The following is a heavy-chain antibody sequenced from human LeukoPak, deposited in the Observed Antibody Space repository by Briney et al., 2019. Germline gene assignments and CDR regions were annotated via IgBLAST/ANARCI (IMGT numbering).Heavy chain of an antibody. Sequence: GASVKVSCKASGGTFSSYAISWVRQAPGQGLEWMGGIIPIFGTANYAQKFQGRVTITADESTSTAYMELSSLRAEDTAVYYCVKSGTTVVKRSGNFDYWGQGTLVTVSS. V-gene: IGHV1-69*13. CDR1: GGTFSSYA. J-gene: IGHJ4*02. CDR3: VKSGTTVVKRSGNFDY. D-gene: IGHD4-23*01. CDR2: IIPIFGTA.